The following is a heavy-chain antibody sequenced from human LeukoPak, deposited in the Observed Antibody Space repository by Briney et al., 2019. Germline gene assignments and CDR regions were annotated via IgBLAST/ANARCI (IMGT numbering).Heavy chain of an antibody. Sequence: ASDTLSLTCAVYGESLNYYYWSWIRQSPEKGLEWIGEVFDGKTTNYNPSLKSRVTISAVTSSNQFSLNLKSVTAADTAVYYCASRRAVRGVPLLRAFDYWGQGTLVTVSS. CDR1: GESLNYYY. D-gene: IGHD3-10*01. CDR3: ASRRAVRGVPLLRAFDY. J-gene: IGHJ4*02. CDR2: VFDGKTT. V-gene: IGHV4-34*12.